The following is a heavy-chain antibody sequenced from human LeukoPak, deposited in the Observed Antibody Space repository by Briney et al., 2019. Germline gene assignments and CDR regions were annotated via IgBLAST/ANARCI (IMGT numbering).Heavy chain of an antibody. D-gene: IGHD1-1*01. V-gene: IGHV3-48*02. CDR2: ISGSSRTI. J-gene: IGHJ3*02. CDR3: ARDRVQVERLNGAFHI. CDR1: GFTVSTNY. Sequence: GGSLRLSCGASGFTVSTNYMGWVRQAPGKGLEWVSYISGSSRTIYYADSVKGRFTISRDNAKNSLYLQMNSLRDEDTAVYYCARDRVQVERLNGAFHIWGQGTMVTVSS.